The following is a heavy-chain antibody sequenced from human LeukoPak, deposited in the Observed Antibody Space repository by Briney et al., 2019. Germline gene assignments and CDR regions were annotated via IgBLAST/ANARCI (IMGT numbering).Heavy chain of an antibody. CDR3: ASLSRSWLGFDY. D-gene: IGHD6-13*01. V-gene: IGHV1-69*13. CDR2: ITPIFGTA. J-gene: IGHJ4*02. CDR1: GGTFSSYD. Sequence: ASVKVSCKASGGTFSSYDISWVRQAPGQGLEWMGGITPIFGTAKYAQKFQGRVTITAVESMSTAYMELSSLRSEDTAVYYCASLSRSWLGFDYWGQGTLVTVSS.